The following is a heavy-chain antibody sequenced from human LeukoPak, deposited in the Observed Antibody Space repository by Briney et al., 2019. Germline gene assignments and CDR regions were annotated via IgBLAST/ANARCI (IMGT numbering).Heavy chain of an antibody. CDR2: IYPGDSDT. Sequence: GESLKISCKGSGYSFTSYWIGWVRELPGKGLEWMGIIYPGDSDTRYSPSFQGQVTISADKSISTAYLQWSSLKASDTAMYYCARREDSGYDFVDYWGQGTLVTVSS. J-gene: IGHJ4*02. D-gene: IGHD5-12*01. CDR3: ARREDSGYDFVDY. CDR1: GYSFTSYW. V-gene: IGHV5-51*01.